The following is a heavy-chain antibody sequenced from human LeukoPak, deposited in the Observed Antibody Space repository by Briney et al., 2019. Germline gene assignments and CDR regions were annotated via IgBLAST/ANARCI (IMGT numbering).Heavy chain of an antibody. Sequence: SETLSLTCTVSGGSISSYYWSRIRQPAGKGLEWIGRIYTSGSTNYNPSLKSRVTMSVDTSKNQFSLRLSSVTAADTAVYYCARDGGHGDYFSYWGQGTLVTVSS. CDR2: IYTSGST. D-gene: IGHD4-17*01. J-gene: IGHJ4*02. V-gene: IGHV4-4*07. CDR3: ARDGGHGDYFSY. CDR1: GGSISSYY.